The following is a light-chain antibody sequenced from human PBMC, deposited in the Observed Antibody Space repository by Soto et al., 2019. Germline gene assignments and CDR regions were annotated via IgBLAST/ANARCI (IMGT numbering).Light chain of an antibody. Sequence: QSALTQPASLSGSPGQSITISCTGTSSDIGAYDYVSWFQQHPGKAPKLMISEVNNRPSGVSNRFSGPKSGNTAYLTISGLQVEDEAEYFCFPFTTTSTHVFGTGTKVTVL. V-gene: IGLV2-14*01. J-gene: IGLJ1*01. CDR2: EVN. CDR1: SSDIGAYDY. CDR3: FPFTTTSTHV.